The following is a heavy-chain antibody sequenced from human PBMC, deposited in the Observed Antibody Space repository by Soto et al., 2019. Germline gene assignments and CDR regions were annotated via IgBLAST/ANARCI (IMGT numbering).Heavy chain of an antibody. Sequence: LSLTCTVSGGSIGSGDYYWSWIRQPPGKGLEWIGYIYYSGSTYYNPSLKSRVTISVDTSKNQFSLKLSSVTAADTAVYYCARESAIVLMEYGIPRYIFRCFDPWGQGTMVTVSS. CDR2: IYYSGST. CDR3: ARESAIVLMEYGIPRYIFRCFDP. D-gene: IGHD2-8*01. CDR1: GGSIGSGDYY. J-gene: IGHJ5*02. V-gene: IGHV4-30-4*01.